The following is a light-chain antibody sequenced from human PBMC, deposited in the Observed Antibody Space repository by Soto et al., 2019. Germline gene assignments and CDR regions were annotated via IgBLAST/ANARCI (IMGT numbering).Light chain of an antibody. V-gene: IGLV2-14*01. CDR3: SSYTRSTTLGV. CDR1: NSDVGGYDY. CDR2: EVS. Sequence: QSALTQPASVSGSPGQSITISCTGTNSDVGGYDYVSWYQQHPGKAPKLMIYEVSHRPSGVSNRFSGSRSGNTASLTISGLQAEDEADYYCSSYTRSTTLGVFGGGPQLTVL. J-gene: IGLJ3*02.